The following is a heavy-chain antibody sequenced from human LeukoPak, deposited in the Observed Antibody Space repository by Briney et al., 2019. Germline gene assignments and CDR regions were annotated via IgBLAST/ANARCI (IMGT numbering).Heavy chain of an antibody. D-gene: IGHD1-14*01. V-gene: IGHV4-31*03. Sequence: SETLSLTCTVSGGSISSGGYYWSWIRQRPGKGLEWIGYIYYSGGTYYNPSLKSRVTISVDTSKNQFSLKLSPVTAADTAVYYCASGGVSGEDYWGQGTLVTVSS. CDR3: ASGGVSGEDY. J-gene: IGHJ4*02. CDR1: GGSISSGGYY. CDR2: IYYSGGT.